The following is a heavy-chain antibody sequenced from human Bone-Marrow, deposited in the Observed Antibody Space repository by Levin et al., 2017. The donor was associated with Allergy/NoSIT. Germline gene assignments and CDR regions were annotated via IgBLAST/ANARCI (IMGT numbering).Heavy chain of an antibody. CDR1: GFPFRDFY. CDR3: ARDLIR. D-gene: IGHD2-21*01. Sequence: LSLTCAASGFPFRDFYMSWIRQAPGKGLEWVSYISNTGSYTNYADSVKGRFTISRDNAKNSLYLQMNSLRAEDTAVYYCARDLIRGGQGTLVTVSS. CDR2: ISNTGSYT. V-gene: IGHV3-11*06. J-gene: IGHJ4*02.